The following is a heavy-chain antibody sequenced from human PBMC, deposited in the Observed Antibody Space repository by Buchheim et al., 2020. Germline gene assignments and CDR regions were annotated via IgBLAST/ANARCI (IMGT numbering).Heavy chain of an antibody. CDR3: AKQRYDSSGYKASAYYFDY. J-gene: IGHJ4*02. V-gene: IGHV3-23*04. D-gene: IGHD3-22*01. CDR1: GFTFSSYA. CDR2: ISGSGGST. Sequence: VQLVESGGGVVQPGRSLRLSCAASGFTFSSYAMHWVRQAPGKGLEWVPAISGSGGSTYYADSVKGRFTISRDNSKNTLYLQMNSLRAEDTAVYYCAKQRYDSSGYKASAYYFDYWGQGTL.